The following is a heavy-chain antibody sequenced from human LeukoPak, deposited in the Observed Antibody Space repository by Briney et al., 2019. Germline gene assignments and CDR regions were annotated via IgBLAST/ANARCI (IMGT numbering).Heavy chain of an antibody. J-gene: IGHJ4*02. CDR2: ISSSSSYI. Sequence: PGGSLRLSCAASGFTFSSYSMNWVRQAPGKGLEWVSSISSSSSYIYYADSVKGRFTIPRDNAKNSLYLQMNSLRAEDTAVYYCARDPVPPYYFDYWGQGTLVTVSS. CDR3: ARDPVPPYYFDY. V-gene: IGHV3-21*01. CDR1: GFTFSSYS.